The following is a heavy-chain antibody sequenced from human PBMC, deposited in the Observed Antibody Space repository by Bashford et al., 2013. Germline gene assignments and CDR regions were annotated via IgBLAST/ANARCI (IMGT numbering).Heavy chain of an antibody. Sequence: VRQAPGKGLEWVGRIKSKTDGGTTDYAAPVKGRFTISRDDSKNTLYLQMNSLKTEDTAVYYCTTPDFGVVQLAYYFDYWGQGTLVTVSS. CDR2: IKSKTDGGTT. J-gene: IGHJ4*02. V-gene: IGHV3-15*01. CDR3: TTPDFGVVQLAYYFDY. D-gene: IGHD3-3*01.